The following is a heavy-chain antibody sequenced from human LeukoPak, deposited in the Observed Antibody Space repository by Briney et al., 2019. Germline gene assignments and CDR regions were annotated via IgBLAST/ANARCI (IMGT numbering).Heavy chain of an antibody. D-gene: IGHD6-13*01. CDR1: EFTFDDYG. CDR2: INWNGGST. CDR3: ARDGPPGIAAAGTPDAFDI. V-gene: IGHV3-20*04. Sequence: GGSLRLSCAASEFTFDDYGMSWVRQAPGKGLEWVSGINWNGGSTGYADSVKGRFTISRDNAKNSLYLQMNSLRAEDTALYYCARDGPPGIAAAGTPDAFDIWGQGTMVTVSS. J-gene: IGHJ3*02.